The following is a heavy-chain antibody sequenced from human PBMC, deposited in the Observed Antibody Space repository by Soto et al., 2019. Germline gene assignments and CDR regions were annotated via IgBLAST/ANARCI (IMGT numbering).Heavy chain of an antibody. D-gene: IGHD6-13*01. CDR3: ARGVLEAAASKPFDI. J-gene: IGHJ3*02. V-gene: IGHV4-59*01. CDR1: NGSISDYY. CDR2: IYSSGTT. Sequence: HVQLQESGPGLMKPSETLSLTCIVSNGSISDYYWTWIRQPPGKGLEWIGYIYSSGTTHYSPSLKSRITISVHTSKNQFSLKLSSVTAADTAVYYCARGVLEAAASKPFDIWGQGTLVTVSS.